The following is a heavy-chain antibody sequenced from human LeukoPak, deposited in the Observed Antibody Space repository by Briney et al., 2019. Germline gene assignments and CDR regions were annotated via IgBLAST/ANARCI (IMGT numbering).Heavy chain of an antibody. D-gene: IGHD2-2*01. Sequence: PGGSPRLSCAASGFTFSSYWMSWVRQAPGKGLEWVANIEQDGSEKYYVDSVKGRFTISRDNAKNSLYLQMNSLRAEDTAVYYCARDVVVVPAAWGYDAFDIWGQGTMVTVSS. CDR3: ARDVVVVPAAWGYDAFDI. J-gene: IGHJ3*02. CDR2: IEQDGSEK. CDR1: GFTFSSYW. V-gene: IGHV3-7*01.